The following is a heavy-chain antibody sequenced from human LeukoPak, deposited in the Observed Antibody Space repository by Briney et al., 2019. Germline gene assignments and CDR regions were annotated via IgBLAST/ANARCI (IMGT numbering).Heavy chain of an antibody. CDR1: GGSISSGGYY. V-gene: IGHV4-30-2*01. CDR2: IYHSGST. Sequence: KPSETLSLTCTVSGGSISSGGYYWSWIRQPPGKGLEWIGYIYHSGSTYYNPSLKSRVTISVDRSKNQFSLKLSSVTAADTAVYYCARDWVLDYYDSRGTWGDWGQGTLVTVSS. CDR3: ARDWVLDYYDSRGTWGD. J-gene: IGHJ4*02. D-gene: IGHD3-22*01.